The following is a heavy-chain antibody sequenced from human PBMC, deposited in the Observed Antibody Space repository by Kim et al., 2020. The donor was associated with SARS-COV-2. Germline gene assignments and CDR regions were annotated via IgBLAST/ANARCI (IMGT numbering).Heavy chain of an antibody. J-gene: IGHJ4*02. CDR3: AKAHSTVTTFLDY. Sequence: ARSVKGPFTSSRDNSKNALYLPMNSLRAEDTAMYYCAKAHSTVTTFLDYWGQGTLVTVSS. V-gene: IGHV3-23*01. D-gene: IGHD4-17*01.